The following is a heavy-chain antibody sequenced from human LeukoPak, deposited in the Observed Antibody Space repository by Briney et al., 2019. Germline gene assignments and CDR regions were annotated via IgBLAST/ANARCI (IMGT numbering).Heavy chain of an antibody. V-gene: IGHV4-61*02. Sequence: PSETLSLTCTVSGGSISSGSYYWSWIRQPAGKGLEWIGRIYTSGSTNYNPSLKSRVTISVDTSKNQFSLKLSSVTAADTAIYYCARERLAYCGGDCYSHYYYYMDVWGKGTTVTISS. CDR2: IYTSGST. J-gene: IGHJ6*03. CDR1: GGSISSGSYY. D-gene: IGHD2-21*02. CDR3: ARERLAYCGGDCYSHYYYYMDV.